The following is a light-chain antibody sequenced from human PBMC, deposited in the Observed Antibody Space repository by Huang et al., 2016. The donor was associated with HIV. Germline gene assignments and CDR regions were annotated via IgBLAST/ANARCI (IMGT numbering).Light chain of an antibody. CDR2: EAS. CDR3: QQYGSSLGLT. V-gene: IGKV3-20*01. CDR1: QSLTRRY. Sequence: EIVLTQSPGTLSLSPGERATLSCRASQSLTRRYIDWYQQKPGQAPRRLIFEASSRATGIPGRFSGSGSGTDFSLTISRLEPEDFAVYYCQQYGSSLGLTFGGGTKVEI. J-gene: IGKJ4*01.